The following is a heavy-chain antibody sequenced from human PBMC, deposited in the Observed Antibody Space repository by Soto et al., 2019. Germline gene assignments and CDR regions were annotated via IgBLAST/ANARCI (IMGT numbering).Heavy chain of an antibody. V-gene: IGHV3-23*01. CDR1: GFTFSTSS. J-gene: IGHJ4*02. CDR3: ARGGRFPFCFEY. Sequence: EVQLLESGGGLVQPGGSLRLSCAASGFTFSTSSMSWVRHAPGKGLEWVSAISGDSGAIYYADSVKGRFTISRDNSRDTLYLQMNSLRAEDTVLYFCARGGRFPFCFEYWGQGTLISVSS. CDR2: ISGDSGAI. D-gene: IGHD1-1*01.